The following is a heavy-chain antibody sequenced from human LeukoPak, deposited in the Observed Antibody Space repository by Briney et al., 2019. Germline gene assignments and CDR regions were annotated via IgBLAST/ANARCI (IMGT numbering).Heavy chain of an antibody. D-gene: IGHD3-10*01. CDR1: GYTFTSYY. CDR2: INPSGGST. V-gene: IGHV1-46*01. CDR3: ARATGSALYYYYYMDV. Sequence: APVKVSCKASGYTFTSYYMHWVRQAPGQGLEWMGIINPSGGSTSYAQKFQGRVTMTRDTSISTAYMELSRLRSDDTAVYYCARATGSALYYYYYMDVWGKGTTVTISS. J-gene: IGHJ6*03.